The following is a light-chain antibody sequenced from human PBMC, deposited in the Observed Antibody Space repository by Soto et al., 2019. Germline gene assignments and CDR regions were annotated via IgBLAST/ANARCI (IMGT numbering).Light chain of an antibody. J-gene: IGKJ3*01. Sequence: IVLTHSPGTLSFSPGEITTLSFRASHNINSDYFAWYQQTPGQAPRLLIFGASTRAAGIPDRFSGSGSGTDFSLTISRLEPEDFAVYYCQHYGSSLFSFGPGTKVDIK. CDR3: QHYGSSLFS. CDR1: HNINSDY. V-gene: IGKV3-20*01. CDR2: GAS.